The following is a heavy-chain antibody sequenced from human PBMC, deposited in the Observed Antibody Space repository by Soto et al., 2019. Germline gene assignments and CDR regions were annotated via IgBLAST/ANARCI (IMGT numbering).Heavy chain of an antibody. D-gene: IGHD2-15*01. J-gene: IGHJ6*03. CDR2: IYHSGST. CDR1: SGSISSSNW. Sequence: PSETLSLTCAVSSGSISSSNWWSWVRQPPGKGLEWIGEIYHSGSTNYNPSLKSRVTISVDKSKNQFSLKLSSVTAADTAVYYCARAHVDCSGGSCSPYYYYMDVWGKGTTVTVSS. V-gene: IGHV4-4*02. CDR3: ARAHVDCSGGSCSPYYYYMDV.